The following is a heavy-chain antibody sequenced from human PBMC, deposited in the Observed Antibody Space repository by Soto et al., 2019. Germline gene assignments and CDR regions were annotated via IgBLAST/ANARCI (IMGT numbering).Heavy chain of an antibody. J-gene: IGHJ5*02. CDR3: ARGGPNGSSGYFILISGNWFDP. CDR1: GGSISSGGYY. Sequence: QVQLQESGPGLVKPSQTLSLTCTVSGGSISSGGYYWSWIRQHPGKGLEWIGYIYYSGSTYYNPSLKSRVTISVDTSKNQFSLKLSSVTAADTAVYYCARGGPNGSSGYFILISGNWFDPWGQGTLVTVSS. CDR2: IYYSGST. V-gene: IGHV4-31*03. D-gene: IGHD3-22*01.